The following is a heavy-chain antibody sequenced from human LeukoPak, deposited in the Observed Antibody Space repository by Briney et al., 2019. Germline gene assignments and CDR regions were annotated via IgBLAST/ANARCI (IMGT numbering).Heavy chain of an antibody. CDR2: ISYDGSNK. J-gene: IGHJ4*02. Sequence: GGSLRLSCAASGFTFSSYAMHWVRQAPGKGLEWVAVISYDGSNKYYADSVKGRFTISRDNSKNTLYLQMNSLRAEDMAVYYCARDSGSGSPTGENLDYWGQGNLVTVSS. CDR1: GFTFSSYA. V-gene: IGHV3-30-3*01. D-gene: IGHD3-10*01. CDR3: ARDSGSGSPTGENLDY.